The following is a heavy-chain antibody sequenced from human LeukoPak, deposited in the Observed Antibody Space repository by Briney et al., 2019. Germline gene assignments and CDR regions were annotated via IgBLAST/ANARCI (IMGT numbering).Heavy chain of an antibody. V-gene: IGHV3-30*04. J-gene: IGHJ4*02. CDR3: ATDYGDYEPIDY. CDR1: GVTLSNYA. Sequence: PGRSLRLSCTASGVTLSNYAMHWVRRPPGRGLEWVAVISFDGTNKYYGDSVEGRFSVSRAKSKNTLYLQMNSLRPDDTAMYYCATDYGDYEPIDYWGQGTLVTVSS. CDR2: ISFDGTNK. D-gene: IGHD4-17*01.